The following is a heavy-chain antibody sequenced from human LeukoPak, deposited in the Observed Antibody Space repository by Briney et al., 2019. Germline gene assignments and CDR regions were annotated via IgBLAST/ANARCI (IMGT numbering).Heavy chain of an antibody. J-gene: IGHJ4*02. CDR3: ARDGHQYAFDY. CDR2: IYYSGST. Sequence: PSETLSLTCTVSGGSISSSSYYWGWIRQPPGKGLEWIGSIYYSGSTYYNPSLKSRVTISVDTSKNQFSLKLSSVTAADTAVYYCARDGHQYAFDYWGQGTLVTVSP. CDR1: GGSISSSSYY. V-gene: IGHV4-39*02. D-gene: IGHD2-2*01.